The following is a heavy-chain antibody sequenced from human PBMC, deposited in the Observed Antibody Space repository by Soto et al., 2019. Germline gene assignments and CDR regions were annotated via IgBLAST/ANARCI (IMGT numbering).Heavy chain of an antibody. Sequence: SETLTLPFAVSGSSIRSGDYWGWLRQPPGKGLEWIGSIYHGGSTYYNPSLNSRVTFSIDMTNNPVSVILNSVTAADTAVYYYARVGPWVPYYYDSSPYTFAKWFDPWGQGTLVTVSS. V-gene: IGHV4-38-2*01. CDR1: GSSIRSGDY. CDR2: IYHGGST. J-gene: IGHJ5*02. CDR3: ARVGPWVPYYYDSSPYTFAKWFDP. D-gene: IGHD3-22*01.